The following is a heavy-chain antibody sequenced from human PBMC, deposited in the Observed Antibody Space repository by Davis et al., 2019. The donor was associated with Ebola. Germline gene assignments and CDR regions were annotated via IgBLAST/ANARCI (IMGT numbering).Heavy chain of an antibody. CDR3: AKNNWNDFIMLDY. J-gene: IGHJ4*02. D-gene: IGHD1-1*01. CDR2: INSDGSST. Sequence: GESLKISCAASGFTFSSYWMHWVRQAPGKGLVWVSRINSDGSSTSYADSVKGRFTISRDNAKSTLYLQMNSLRAEDTAVYYCAKNNWNDFIMLDYWGQGTLVTVSS. CDR1: GFTFSSYW. V-gene: IGHV3-74*01.